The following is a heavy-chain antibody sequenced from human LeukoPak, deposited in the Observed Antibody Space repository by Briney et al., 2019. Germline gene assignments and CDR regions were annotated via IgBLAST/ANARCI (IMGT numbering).Heavy chain of an antibody. CDR3: AKIPSYSSGWYFDY. CDR2: ISSSGTTR. J-gene: IGHJ4*02. D-gene: IGHD6-19*01. CDR1: GFTFSSHS. Sequence: LPGGSLRLSCAASGFTFSSHSMTWVRQAPGKGLEWVSYISSSGTTRYDADFVKGRFTISRDNAKNSLYLQMNSLRAEDTALYYCAKIPSYSSGWYFDYWGQGTLVTVSS. V-gene: IGHV3-48*01.